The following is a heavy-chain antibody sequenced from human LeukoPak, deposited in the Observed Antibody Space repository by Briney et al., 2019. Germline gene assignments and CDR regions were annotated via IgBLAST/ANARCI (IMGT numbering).Heavy chain of an antibody. Sequence: GGSLRLSCAASGFTFSSYGMHWVRQAPGKGLEWVAFIRYDGSNKYYADSVKGRFTISRDNSKNTLYLQMNSLRAEDTAVYYCAKGFSGSSPASFDYWGQGTLVTVSS. CDR2: IRYDGSNK. V-gene: IGHV3-30*02. J-gene: IGHJ4*02. CDR1: GFTFSSYG. CDR3: AKGFSGSSPASFDY. D-gene: IGHD6-6*01.